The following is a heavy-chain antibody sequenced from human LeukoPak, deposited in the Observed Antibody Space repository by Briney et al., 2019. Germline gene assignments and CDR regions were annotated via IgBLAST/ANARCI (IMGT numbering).Heavy chain of an antibody. CDR3: ARFYGDYVSYFDY. CDR2: IYYSGST. V-gene: IGHV4-59*01. CDR1: GGSFSGYY. Sequence: SETLSLTCAVYGGSFSGYYWSWIRQPPGKGLEWIGYIYYSGSTNYNPSLKSRVTISVDTSKNQFSLKLSSVTAADTAVYYCARFYGDYVSYFDYWGQGTLVTVSS. J-gene: IGHJ4*02. D-gene: IGHD4-17*01.